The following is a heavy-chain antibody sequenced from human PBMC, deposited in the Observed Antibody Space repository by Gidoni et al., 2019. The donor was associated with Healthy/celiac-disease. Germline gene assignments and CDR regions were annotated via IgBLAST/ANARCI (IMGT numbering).Heavy chain of an antibody. Sequence: EVQLVVSGGGLVQPGGSLRLSCAASGFTFSSYSMNWVRQAPGKGLEWVSYISSSSSTIYYADSVKGRFTISRDNAKNSLYLQMNSLRDEDTAVYYCARDRGVVVAAPYYFDYWGQGTLVTVSS. CDR1: GFTFSSYS. CDR3: ARDRGVVVAAPYYFDY. D-gene: IGHD2-15*01. V-gene: IGHV3-48*02. J-gene: IGHJ4*02. CDR2: ISSSSSTI.